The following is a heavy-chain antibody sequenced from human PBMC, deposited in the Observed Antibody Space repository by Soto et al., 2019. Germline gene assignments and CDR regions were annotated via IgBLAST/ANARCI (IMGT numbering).Heavy chain of an antibody. Sequence: PSETLSLTCAVYGGSFSGYYWSWIRQPPGEGLEWIGEINHSGSTNYNPSLKSRVTISVDTSKNQFSLKLSSVTAADTAVYYCARAARRPVFSTWDYYYYMDVWGKGTTVTVSS. CDR1: GGSFSGYY. CDR2: INHSGST. D-gene: IGHD2-2*01. J-gene: IGHJ6*03. V-gene: IGHV4-34*01. CDR3: ARAARRPVFSTWDYYYYMDV.